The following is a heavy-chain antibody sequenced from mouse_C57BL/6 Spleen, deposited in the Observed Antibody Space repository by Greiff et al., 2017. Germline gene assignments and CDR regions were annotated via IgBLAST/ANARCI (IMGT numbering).Heavy chain of an antibody. D-gene: IGHD1-1*01. V-gene: IGHV1-50*01. CDR2: IDPSDSYT. CDR3: ARYLAYYYGSSYDYFDY. CDR1: GYTFTSYW. Sequence: QVQLQQPGAELVKPGASVKLSCKASGYTFTSYWMQWVKQRPGQGLEWIGEIDPSDSYTNYNQKFKGKATLTVDTSSSTAYMQLSSLTSEDSAVYYCARYLAYYYGSSYDYFDYWGQGTTLTVSS. J-gene: IGHJ2*01.